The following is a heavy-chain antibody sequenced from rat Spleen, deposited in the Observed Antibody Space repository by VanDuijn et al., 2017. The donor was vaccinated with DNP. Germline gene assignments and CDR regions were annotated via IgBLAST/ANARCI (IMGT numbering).Heavy chain of an antibody. CDR3: TRWSY. J-gene: IGHJ2*01. CDR2: IHSDGSST. V-gene: IGHV5-7*01. CDR1: GFTFSDYN. Sequence: EVRLVESGGALVQPGRSLKLSCAASGFTFSDYNMAWVRQAPKKGLEWVTTIHSDGSSTYYRDSVKGRFTISRDNAESTLYLQMNSLRSEDTATYYCTRWSYWGQGVMVTVSS.